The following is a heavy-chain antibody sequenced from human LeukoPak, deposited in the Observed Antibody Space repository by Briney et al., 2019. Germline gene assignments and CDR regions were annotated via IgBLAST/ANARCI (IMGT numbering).Heavy chain of an antibody. D-gene: IGHD3-22*01. CDR3: AKDCDDSSGYCFDY. Sequence: PGGSLRLSCAASGFTFSSYAMSWVRQAPGKGLEWVSAISGSGGSTYYADSVKGRFTISRDNSKNTLYLQMNSLRAGDTAVYYCAKDCDDSSGYCFDYWGQGTLVTVSS. J-gene: IGHJ4*02. CDR1: GFTFSSYA. CDR2: ISGSGGST. V-gene: IGHV3-23*01.